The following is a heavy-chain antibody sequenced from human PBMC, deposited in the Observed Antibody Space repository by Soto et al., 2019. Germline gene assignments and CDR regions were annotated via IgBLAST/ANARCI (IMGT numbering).Heavy chain of an antibody. CDR1: GFTFSSYG. Sequence: GGSLRLSCAASGFTFSSYGMHWVRQAPGKGLEWVAVISYDGSNKYYADSVKGRFTISRDNSKTTLYLQMNSLRAEDTAVYYRAKNTRSYYSNYADGMDVWGQGTTVTVSS. CDR3: AKNTRSYYSNYADGMDV. J-gene: IGHJ6*02. V-gene: IGHV3-30*18. D-gene: IGHD4-4*01. CDR2: ISYDGSNK.